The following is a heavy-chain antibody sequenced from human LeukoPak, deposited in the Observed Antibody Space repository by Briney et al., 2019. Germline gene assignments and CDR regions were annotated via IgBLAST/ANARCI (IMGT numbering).Heavy chain of an antibody. D-gene: IGHD2-2*01. CDR2: ISRDGTIT. CDR3: AKLEDDIVVGPAALEDY. CDR1: GFVFSAFR. Sequence: GGSLRLSCAGAGFVFSAFRMIWIRQTPGKGLEWIAYISRDGTITHYGDSVRGRFTISRDDAKSSLFLRMNSLRAEDTAVYYCAKLEDDIVVGPAALEDYWGQGTLVTVSS. V-gene: IGHV3-48*01. J-gene: IGHJ4*02.